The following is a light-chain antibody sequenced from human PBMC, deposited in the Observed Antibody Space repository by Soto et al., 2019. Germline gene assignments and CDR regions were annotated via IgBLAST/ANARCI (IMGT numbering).Light chain of an antibody. Sequence: DIQMTQSPSTLSGSVGDRVTITCRASQTISSWLAWYQQKPGKAPKLLIYKASTLKIGVPSRFSGSGSGTEFTLTISSLQPDDFANYYCQHYNSYSEAFGQGTKVELK. V-gene: IGKV1-5*03. CDR2: KAS. J-gene: IGKJ1*01. CDR1: QTISSW. CDR3: QHYNSYSEA.